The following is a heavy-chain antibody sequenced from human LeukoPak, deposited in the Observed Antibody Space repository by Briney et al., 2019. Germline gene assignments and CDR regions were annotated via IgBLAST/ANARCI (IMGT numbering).Heavy chain of an antibody. CDR3: ARERANYYDSSGYYYLDY. D-gene: IGHD3-22*01. J-gene: IGHJ4*02. CDR1: GFTFSSYA. V-gene: IGHV3-30-3*01. Sequence: QSGGSLRLSCAASGFTFSSYAMHWVRQAPGKGLEWVAFISYDGSNKYYADSVKGRFTISRDNSKNTLYLQMNSLRAEDTAVYYCARERANYYDSSGYYYLDYWGQGTLVTVSS. CDR2: ISYDGSNK.